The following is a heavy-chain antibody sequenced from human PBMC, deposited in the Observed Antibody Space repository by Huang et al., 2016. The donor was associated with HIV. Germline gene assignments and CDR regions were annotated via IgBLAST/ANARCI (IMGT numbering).Heavy chain of an antibody. CDR2: IIPIFGKP. CDR3: AREYYYDNSGYYFDY. J-gene: IGHJ4*02. V-gene: IGHV1-69*13. CDR1: GGTFTTYT. D-gene: IGHD3-22*01. Sequence: VQLVQSGAEVKKPGSSVKVSCKASGGTFTTYTITWVRQAPGQGLEWMGGIIPIFGKPNYAQKFQGRVTITADESTSTAYMELSSLRSEDTAVYYCAREYYYDNSGYYFDYWGQGTLVTVSS.